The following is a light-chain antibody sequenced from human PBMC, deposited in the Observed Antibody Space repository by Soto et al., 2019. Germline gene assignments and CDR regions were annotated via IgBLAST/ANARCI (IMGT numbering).Light chain of an antibody. CDR2: TTD. CDR1: RSNIGSNP. J-gene: IGLJ2*01. V-gene: IGLV1-44*01. CDR3: AAWDDSLIAWV. Sequence: QAVLTQPPSASGTPGQGVTISCSGGRSNIGSNPVNWYQQLPEAAPKLLIYTTDQRPSGVPDRFSGSKSGTSASLAISGLQSEDEAEYYSAAWDDSLIAWVFGGGTKVTVL.